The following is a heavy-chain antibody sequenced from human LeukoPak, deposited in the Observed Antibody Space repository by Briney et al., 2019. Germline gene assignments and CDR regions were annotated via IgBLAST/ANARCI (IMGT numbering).Heavy chain of an antibody. Sequence: ASVKVSCKASGGTFSSYAISWVRQAPGQGLEWMGWINPNSGGTNYAQKFQGWVTMTRDTSISTAYMELSRLRSDDTAVYYCARVNYDILTGHEYFQHWGQGTLVTVSS. CDR1: GGTFSSYA. CDR3: ARVNYDILTGHEYFQH. J-gene: IGHJ1*01. D-gene: IGHD3-9*01. V-gene: IGHV1-2*04. CDR2: INPNSGGT.